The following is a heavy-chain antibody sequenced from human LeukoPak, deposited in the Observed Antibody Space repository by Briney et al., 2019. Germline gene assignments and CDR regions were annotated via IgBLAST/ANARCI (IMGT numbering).Heavy chain of an antibody. J-gene: IGHJ4*02. V-gene: IGHV3-53*01. CDR2: IYSGGST. CDR3: ARGPAGYN. D-gene: IGHD1-1*01. Sequence: GGSLRLSCAASGFTVSSNHISWVRQAPGKGLEWVSVIYSGGSTDYADSVKGRFTISRDNLRNTLYLQMNSLRAEDTAVYYCARGPAGYNWGQGTLVTFSS. CDR1: GFTVSSNH.